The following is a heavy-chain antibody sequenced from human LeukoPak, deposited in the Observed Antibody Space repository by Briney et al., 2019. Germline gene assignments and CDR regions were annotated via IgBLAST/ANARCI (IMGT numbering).Heavy chain of an antibody. Sequence: GGSLRLSCAASGFTFSNYGMNWVRQAPGKGLEWVSGITGSGGNTYYADSVKGRFTISRDNAKNSLYLQMNSLRAEDTAVYYCARDRGAYYFDYWGQGTLVTVSS. CDR2: ITGSGGNT. J-gene: IGHJ4*02. CDR3: ARDRGAYYFDY. D-gene: IGHD5-24*01. CDR1: GFTFSNYG. V-gene: IGHV3-21*01.